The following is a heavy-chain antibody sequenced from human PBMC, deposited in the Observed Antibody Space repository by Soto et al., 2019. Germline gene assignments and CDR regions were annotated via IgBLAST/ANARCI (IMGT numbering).Heavy chain of an antibody. J-gene: IGHJ4*02. CDR2: FDPEDGET. Sequence: GASVKVSCKVSGYTLTELSMHWVRQAPGKGLEWMGGFDPEDGETIYAQKFQGRVTMTEDTSTDTAYMELSSLRSEDTAVYYCATDRNDFWSGYSYFDYWGQGTLVTVSS. V-gene: IGHV1-24*01. D-gene: IGHD3-3*01. CDR3: ATDRNDFWSGYSYFDY. CDR1: GYTLTELS.